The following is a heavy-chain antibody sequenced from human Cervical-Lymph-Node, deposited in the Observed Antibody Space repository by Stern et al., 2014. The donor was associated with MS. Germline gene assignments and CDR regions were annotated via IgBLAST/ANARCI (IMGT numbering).Heavy chain of an antibody. J-gene: IGHJ4*02. V-gene: IGHV2-5*01. CDR3: AHRTAGPFDY. Sequence: QVTLKESGPALVKPTQTLTLTCTFSGFSLSTSGLGVGRIRQPPGEALELLAYIYWHDQKRYSPSLKSRLTITKDTSKNQVVLTLTNVDPVDTATYYCAHRTAGPFDYWGQGTLVTVSS. CDR2: IYWHDQK. CDR1: GFSLSTSGLG.